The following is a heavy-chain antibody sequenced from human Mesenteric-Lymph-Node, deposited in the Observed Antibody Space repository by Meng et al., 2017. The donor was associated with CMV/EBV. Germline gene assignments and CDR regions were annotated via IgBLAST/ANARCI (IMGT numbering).Heavy chain of an antibody. CDR1: GFTVSSNY. J-gene: IGHJ4*02. V-gene: IGHV3-53*01. Sequence: GGSLRLSCAASGFTVSSNYMSWVRQAPGKGLEWVSVIYSGGSTYYADSVKGRFTISRDNAKNSLYLQINSLRAEDTAVYYCARDLDPYSGSSLSFDYWGQGTLVTVSS. CDR2: IYSGGST. D-gene: IGHD1-26*01. CDR3: ARDLDPYSGSSLSFDY.